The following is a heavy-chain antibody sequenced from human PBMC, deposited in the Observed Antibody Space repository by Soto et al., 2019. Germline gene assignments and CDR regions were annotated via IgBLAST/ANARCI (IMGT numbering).Heavy chain of an antibody. CDR2: INPNSGGT. V-gene: IGHV1-2*04. Sequence: QVQLVQSGAEVKKPGASVKVSCKASGYTFTGYYMHWVRQAPGQGLEWMGWINPNSGGTNYAQKFQGWVTMTRDTSISTAYMELSRLRSDDTAVYYCARELRRGIAAHYGMDVWGQGTTVTVSS. D-gene: IGHD6-13*01. CDR1: GYTFTGYY. J-gene: IGHJ6*02. CDR3: ARELRRGIAAHYGMDV.